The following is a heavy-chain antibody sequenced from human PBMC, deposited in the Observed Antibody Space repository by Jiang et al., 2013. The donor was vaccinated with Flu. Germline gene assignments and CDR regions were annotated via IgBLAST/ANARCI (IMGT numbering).Heavy chain of an antibody. CDR2: SIIVEPP. J-gene: IGHJ4*02. CDR1: GGSISGYY. V-gene: IGHV4-34*01. D-gene: IGHD3-22*01. CDR3: ARGRHHHDSRGYYYYFDY. Sequence: LKPSETLSLTCAVDGGSISGYYWSWIASPQGRGWSGLGKSIIVEPPTTTRPSKSRVTISVDTSKNQFSLKLSSVTAADTAAYYCARGRHHHDSRGYYYYFDYWGQGTVVTVSS.